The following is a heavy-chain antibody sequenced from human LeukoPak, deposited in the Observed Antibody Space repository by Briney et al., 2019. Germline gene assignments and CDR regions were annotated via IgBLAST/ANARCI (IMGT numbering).Heavy chain of an antibody. CDR1: GFTFSNYN. Sequence: GGSLRLSCAASGFTFSNYNMNWVRQAPGKGLEWVSAISGSGGSTYYADSVKGRFTISRDNSKNTLYLQMNSLRAEDTAVYCCAKASAMIVVVSKHFDYWGQGTLVTVSS. V-gene: IGHV3-23*01. CDR2: ISGSGGST. J-gene: IGHJ4*02. CDR3: AKASAMIVVVSKHFDY. D-gene: IGHD3-22*01.